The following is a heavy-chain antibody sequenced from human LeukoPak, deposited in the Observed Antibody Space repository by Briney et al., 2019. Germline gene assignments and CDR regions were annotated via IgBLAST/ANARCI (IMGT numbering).Heavy chain of an antibody. V-gene: IGHV4-39*02. CDR1: GGSISSSSYF. CDR2: IYYSGST. D-gene: IGHD1-26*01. CDR3: ARDSLGAGTVGATSGY. Sequence: SETLSLTCTVSGGSISSSSYFWGWIRQPPGKGLEWIGTIYYSGSTYYNPSLKSRVTISIDTSKNQFSLKLSSVTAADTAVYYCARDSLGAGTVGATSGYWGQGTLVTVSS. J-gene: IGHJ4*02.